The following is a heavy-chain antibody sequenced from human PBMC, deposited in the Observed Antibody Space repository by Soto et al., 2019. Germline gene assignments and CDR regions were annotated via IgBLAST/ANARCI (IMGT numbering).Heavy chain of an antibody. CDR3: ARTLYGDNVDY. CDR2: MNPNSGNT. V-gene: IGHV1-8*01. CDR1: GYTFTSYD. Sequence: EASVKVSCKASGYTFTSYDINWVRQATGQGLEWMGWMNPNSGNTGYAQKIQGRVTMTRNTSISTAYKEQSSLRSEDTAVYYCARTLYGDNVDYWGQGTLVTVSS. D-gene: IGHD4-17*01. J-gene: IGHJ4*02.